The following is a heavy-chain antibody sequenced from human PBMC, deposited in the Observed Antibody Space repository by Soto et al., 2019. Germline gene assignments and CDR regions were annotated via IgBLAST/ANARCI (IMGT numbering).Heavy chain of an antibody. CDR1: GGLISNGDYH. Sequence: SLTCTVSGGLISNGDYHWSWIRQPPGKGLEWIGYTYPSGSTYYNASLRSRVTISIDASKNQFSLKLNSVTAADTAVYYCAREGGYDSPHGCWGQGTLVTVSS. V-gene: IGHV4-30-4*01. D-gene: IGHD5-12*01. CDR2: TYPSGST. CDR3: AREGGYDSPHGC. J-gene: IGHJ4*02.